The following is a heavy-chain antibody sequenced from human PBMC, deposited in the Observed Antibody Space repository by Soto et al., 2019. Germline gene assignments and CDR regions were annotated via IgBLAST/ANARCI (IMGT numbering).Heavy chain of an antibody. CDR2: IYYIGST. D-gene: IGHD3-3*01. CDR1: GGSISSGGYY. V-gene: IGHV4-31*03. Sequence: QVQLQESGPGLVKPSQTLSLTCTVSGGSISSGGYYWSWIRQHPGKGLEWIGYIYYIGSTYYNTSLKSRVTISVDTSKNQFSLKLGSVTAADTAVYYCAGEIFGVVKGGYYYYGMDVWGQGTTVTVSS. CDR3: AGEIFGVVKGGYYYYGMDV. J-gene: IGHJ6*02.